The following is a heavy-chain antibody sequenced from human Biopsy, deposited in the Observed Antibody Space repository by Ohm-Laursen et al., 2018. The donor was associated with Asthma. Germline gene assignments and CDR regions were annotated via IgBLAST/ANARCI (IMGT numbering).Heavy chain of an antibody. D-gene: IGHD3-10*01. CDR3: ARAAGDYYGSARPYGMDV. J-gene: IGHJ6*02. CDR1: DYIFPRYY. V-gene: IGHV7-4-1*01. Sequence: ASVKVSCKASDYIFPRYYISWVRQAPGQGLEWMGWINTDTGNPTYAQDFTGRFVFSLDTSVSTACLQISSLKAEDTAVYYCARAAGDYYGSARPYGMDVWGQGTTVTVSS. CDR2: INTDTGNP.